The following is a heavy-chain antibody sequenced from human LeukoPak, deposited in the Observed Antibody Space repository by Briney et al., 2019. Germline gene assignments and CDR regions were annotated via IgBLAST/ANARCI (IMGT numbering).Heavy chain of an antibody. CDR1: GFTFSSYA. V-gene: IGHV3-30*04. CDR3: ARDRRVLLCFGELFDY. CDR2: ISYDGSNK. Sequence: PGGSLRLSCAASGFTFSSYAMHWVRQAPGKGLEWVAVISYDGSNKYYADSVKGRFTISRDNSKNTLYLQMNSLRAEDTAVYYCARDRRVLLCFGELFDYWGQGTLVTVYS. J-gene: IGHJ4*02. D-gene: IGHD3-10*01.